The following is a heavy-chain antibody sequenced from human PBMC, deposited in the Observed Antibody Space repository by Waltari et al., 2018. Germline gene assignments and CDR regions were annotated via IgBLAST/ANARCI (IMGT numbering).Heavy chain of an antibody. CDR1: GDSFSSYT. V-gene: IGHV1-69*12. D-gene: IGHD7-27*01. J-gene: IGHJ3*02. CDR2: FIPLFGTA. Sequence: QVQLVQSGAEVKKPRSSVKVSCKASGDSFSSYTITWVRQAPGQGPEWMGGFIPLFGTANYAQKFQGRVTITADESTSTAHMELNSLRSDDTAVYYCAKEGSGDRSFDIWGQGTMVTVSS. CDR3: AKEGSGDRSFDI.